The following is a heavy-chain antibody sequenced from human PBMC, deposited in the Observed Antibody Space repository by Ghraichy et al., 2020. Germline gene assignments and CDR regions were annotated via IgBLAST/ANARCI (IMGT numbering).Heavy chain of an antibody. D-gene: IGHD1-26*01. J-gene: IGHJ5*02. V-gene: IGHV4-34*01. CDR3: ATSPTRSGTIRGRWFDP. CDR1: GGSLHRASFSDYY. CDR2: INHSGST. Sequence: SETLSLTCAVYGGSLHRASFSDYYWNWIRHPPGKGLEWIGEINHSGSTTYNPSLKSRVTISVDTSKNQLSLRLSSVTAADTALYYCATSPTRSGTIRGRWFDPWGQGTLVTVSS.